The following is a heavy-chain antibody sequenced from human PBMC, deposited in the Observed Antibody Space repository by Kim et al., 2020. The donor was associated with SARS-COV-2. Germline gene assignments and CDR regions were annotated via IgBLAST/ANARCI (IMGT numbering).Heavy chain of an antibody. Sequence: GGSLRLSCAVSGFRVRTNSVRWVRPAPGPGLALRAVTGRWGSGEWADSVLCRFTISRDNSKNTLYLQMNSLRVEDTAVYFCARDALLIYWGLGTLVTVSS. D-gene: IGHD1-26*01. V-gene: IGHV3-53*01. J-gene: IGHJ4*02. CDR3: ARDALLIY. CDR1: GFRVRTNS. CDR2: TGRWGSG.